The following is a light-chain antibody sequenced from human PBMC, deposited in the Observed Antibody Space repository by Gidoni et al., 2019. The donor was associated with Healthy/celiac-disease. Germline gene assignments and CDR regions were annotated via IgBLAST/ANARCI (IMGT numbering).Light chain of an antibody. V-gene: IGLV2-23*01. CDR2: EGS. CDR3: CSYAGSSTRVV. CDR1: SSDVGSYNL. Sequence: QSALPQPASVSGSPGQSITISCTGTSSDVGSYNLVSWYQQHPGKAPKLMIYEGSKRPSGVSNRLSGAKSGNTASLTISGRQAEDEADYYCCSYAGSSTRVVFGGGTKLTVL. J-gene: IGLJ2*01.